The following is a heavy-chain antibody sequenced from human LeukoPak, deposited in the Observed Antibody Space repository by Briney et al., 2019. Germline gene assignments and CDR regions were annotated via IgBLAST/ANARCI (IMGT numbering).Heavy chain of an antibody. CDR3: ARGYCSGGSCYADAFDI. J-gene: IGHJ3*02. CDR1: GGTFSSYA. V-gene: IGHV1-69*13. CDR2: IIPIFGTA. Sequence: SVKVSCKASGGTFSSYAISWVRQAPGQGLEWMGGIIPIFGTANYAQKFQGRVTITAGESTSTAYMELSSLRSEDTAVYYCARGYCSGGSCYADAFDIWGQGTMVTVSS. D-gene: IGHD2-15*01.